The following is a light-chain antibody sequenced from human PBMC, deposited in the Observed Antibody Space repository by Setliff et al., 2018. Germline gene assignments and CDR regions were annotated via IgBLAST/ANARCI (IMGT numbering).Light chain of an antibody. CDR3: SSYAGNYIYV. CDR2: EVS. CDR1: SGDIGAYNY. J-gene: IGLJ1*01. Sequence: QSVLTQPASVSGSPGQSITISCTGTSGDIGAYNYVSWYQQHPGKAPRLMIFEVSKRPSGVPDRFSGSKSGNTASLTVSGLQAEDEADYYCSSYAGNYIYVFGTGTKVTVL. V-gene: IGLV2-8*01.